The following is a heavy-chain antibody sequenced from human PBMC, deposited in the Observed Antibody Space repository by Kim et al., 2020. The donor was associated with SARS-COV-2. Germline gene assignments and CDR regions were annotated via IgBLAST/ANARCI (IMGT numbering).Heavy chain of an antibody. CDR3: ARPYYDYVWGSYRYYFDY. J-gene: IGHJ4*02. V-gene: IGHV4-39*07. Sequence: SETLSLTCTVSGGSISSSSYYWGWIRQPPGKGLEWIGSIYYSGSTYYNPSLKSRVTISVDTSKNQFSLKLSSVTAADTAVYYCARPYYDYVWGSYRYYFDYWGQGTLVTVSS. CDR2: IYYSGST. CDR1: GGSISSSSYY. D-gene: IGHD3-16*02.